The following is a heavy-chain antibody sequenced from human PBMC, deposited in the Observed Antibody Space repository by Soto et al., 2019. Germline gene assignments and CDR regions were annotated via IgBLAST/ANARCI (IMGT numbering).Heavy chain of an antibody. CDR2: ISAYNGNT. V-gene: IGHV1-18*01. CDR3: ARALKRIAAAGSAEYFQH. CDR1: GYTFTSYG. J-gene: IGHJ1*01. Sequence: QVQLVQSGAEVKKPGASVKVSCKASGYTFTSYGISWVRQAPGQGLEWMGWISAYNGNTNYAQKLQGRVTMTTDTPTRTAYMEQRSLRSDDTAVYYWARALKRIAAAGSAEYFQHWGQGTLVTVSS. D-gene: IGHD6-13*01.